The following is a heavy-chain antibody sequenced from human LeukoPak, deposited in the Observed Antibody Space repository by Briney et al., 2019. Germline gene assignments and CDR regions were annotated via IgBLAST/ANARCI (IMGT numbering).Heavy chain of an antibody. CDR1: GFTFSSYA. V-gene: IGHV3-23*01. CDR2: ISGSGGST. J-gene: IGHJ4*02. CDR3: AKDTPIAAAGTITTLPLGY. Sequence: PGGSLRLSSAASGFTFSSYAMSWVRQAPGKGLEWVSAISGSGGSTYYADSVKGRFTISRDNSKNTLYLQMNSLRAEDTAVYYCAKDTPIAAAGTITTLPLGYWGQGTLVTVSS. D-gene: IGHD6-13*01.